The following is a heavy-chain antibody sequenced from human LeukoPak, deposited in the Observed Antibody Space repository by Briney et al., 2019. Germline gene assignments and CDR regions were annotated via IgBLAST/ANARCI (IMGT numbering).Heavy chain of an antibody. CDR3: AKGEYSSAVDY. Sequence: PGGSLRLSCAASGFTFSSYEMNWVRQAPGKGLEWVSYISSSGSTIYYADSVKGRFTIPRDNAKNSLYLQMNSLRAEDTAVHYCAKGEYSSAVDYWGQGTLVTVSS. V-gene: IGHV3-48*03. CDR1: GFTFSSYE. D-gene: IGHD6-6*01. J-gene: IGHJ4*02. CDR2: ISSSGSTI.